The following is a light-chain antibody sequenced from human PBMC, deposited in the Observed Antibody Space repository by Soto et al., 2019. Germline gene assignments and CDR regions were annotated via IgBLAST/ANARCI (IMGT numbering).Light chain of an antibody. Sequence: EIVLTQSPGTLSLSPGERATLSCRASQSVSSSYLAWYQQKPGQAPRLLIYGASSRGTGIPGRFSGSGSGTDFTLTISRLEPEDFAVYYCQQYGSSPTFGGGTKVEIK. J-gene: IGKJ4*01. V-gene: IGKV3-20*01. CDR3: QQYGSSPT. CDR2: GAS. CDR1: QSVSSSY.